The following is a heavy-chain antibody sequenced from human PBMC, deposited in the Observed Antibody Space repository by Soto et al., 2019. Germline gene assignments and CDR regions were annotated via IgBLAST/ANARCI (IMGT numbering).Heavy chain of an antibody. D-gene: IGHD3-10*01. CDR2: INPNSGNI. J-gene: IGHJ4*02. CDR3: ARGRASGSYYLLDY. V-gene: IGHV1-8*01. CDR1: GNTFTSYD. Sequence: SVKVSCKASGNTFTSYDINWVRQATGHGLEWMGWINPNSGNIGYSQKFQGRVTMTRDTAIRTAYMEVSRLRSDDTAVYSCARGRASGSYYLLDYWGQGTLVTVSS.